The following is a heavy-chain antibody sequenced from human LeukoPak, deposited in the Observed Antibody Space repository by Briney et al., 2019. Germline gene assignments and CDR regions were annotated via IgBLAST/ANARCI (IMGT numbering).Heavy chain of an antibody. Sequence: GSLRLSCAASGFTFSSYAMSWIRQPPGKGLEWIGEINHSGSTNYNPSLKSRVTISVDTSKNQFSLKLSSVTAADTAVYYCQYDYGGLDYWGQGTLVTVSS. V-gene: IGHV4-34*08. J-gene: IGHJ4*02. D-gene: IGHD4-23*01. CDR3: QYDYGGLDY. CDR2: INHSGST. CDR1: GFTFSSYA.